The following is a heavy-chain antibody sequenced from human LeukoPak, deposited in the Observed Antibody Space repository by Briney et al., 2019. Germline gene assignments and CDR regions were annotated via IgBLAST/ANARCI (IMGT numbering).Heavy chain of an antibody. CDR2: TYYRSTWYN. J-gene: IGHJ4*02. CDR1: GDSVSSNSVT. D-gene: IGHD4-17*01. CDR3: ARDYGDYGHFDY. Sequence: SQTLSLTCAISGDSVSSNSVTWNWIRQSPSRGLEWLGRTYYRSTWYNDYAVSVRGRITVNPDTSKNQFSLHLNSVTPEDTAVYYCARDYGDYGHFDYWGQGTLVTVSS. V-gene: IGHV6-1*01.